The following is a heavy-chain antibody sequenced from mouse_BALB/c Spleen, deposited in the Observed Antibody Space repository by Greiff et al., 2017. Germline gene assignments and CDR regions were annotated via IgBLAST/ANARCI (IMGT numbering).Heavy chain of an antibody. J-gene: IGHJ4*01. Sequence: DVMLVESGGGLVKPGGSLKLSCAASGFTFSSYAMSWVRQTPEKRLEWVASISSGGSTYYPDSVKGRFTISRDNARNILYLQMSSLRSEDTAMYYCAREGRDYYGSRPMDYWGQGTSVTVSS. CDR1: GFTFSSYA. D-gene: IGHD1-1*01. CDR3: AREGRDYYGSRPMDY. CDR2: ISSGGST. V-gene: IGHV5-6-5*01.